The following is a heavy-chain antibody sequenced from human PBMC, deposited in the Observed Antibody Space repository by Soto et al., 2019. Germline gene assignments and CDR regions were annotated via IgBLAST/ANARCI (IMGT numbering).Heavy chain of an antibody. CDR2: IDYSGRT. D-gene: IGHD2-15*01. J-gene: IGHJ5*02. CDR1: DDSISGVGYY. Sequence: SETLSLTCTFSDDSISGVGYYWTWIRQHPEKGLEWIGNIDYSGRTHYNPSLGSRIFISLDTSKNQFSLSLKSLTAADTAVYFCARELKLVAASGWFDPWGQGTLVTVS. V-gene: IGHV4-31*03. CDR3: ARELKLVAASGWFDP.